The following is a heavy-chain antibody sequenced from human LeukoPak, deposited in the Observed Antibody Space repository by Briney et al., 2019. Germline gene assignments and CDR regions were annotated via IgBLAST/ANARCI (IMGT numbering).Heavy chain of an antibody. CDR1: GYSFTSYW. D-gene: IGHD4-11*01. Sequence: GESLKISCQGSGYSFTSYWITWVRQMPGEGLEWMGTIDPSDSYTNYSPSFQGHVTISADKSISTAYVQWSSLKASDTAMYFCARSAYSKSGLAYWGQGTLVTVSS. J-gene: IGHJ4*02. CDR3: ARSAYSKSGLAY. V-gene: IGHV5-10-1*01. CDR2: IDPSDSYT.